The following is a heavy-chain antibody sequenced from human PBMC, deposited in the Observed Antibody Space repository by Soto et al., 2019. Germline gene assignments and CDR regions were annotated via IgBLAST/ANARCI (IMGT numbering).Heavy chain of an antibody. V-gene: IGHV4-30-4*01. J-gene: IGHJ6*02. Sequence: QVQLRESGPGLVMPSQTLSLTCTVSGDSISSGNKYWGWIRQPPGKGLGWIGYIFSGGTTYYNPSLKSRLTMSLDASQNQFSLKLNSLTDADTAVYFCARVPSPFDYYYAMDVWGQGTTVTVSS. CDR2: IFSGGTT. CDR3: ARVPSPFDYYYAMDV. CDR1: GDSISSGNKY. D-gene: IGHD3-16*01.